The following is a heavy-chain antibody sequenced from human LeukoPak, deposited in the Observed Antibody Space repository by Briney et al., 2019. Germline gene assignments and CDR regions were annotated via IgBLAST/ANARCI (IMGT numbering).Heavy chain of an antibody. CDR3: ARGQGTVTTH. V-gene: IGHV4-34*01. J-gene: IGHJ4*02. CDR2: INHSGSA. Sequence: SETLSLTCAVYGGSFSGYYWTWIRQPPGKGLEWIGEINHSGSANYNPSLKSRVTITLDTSKNQFSLKLSSVTAADTAVYYCARGQGTVTTHWGQGTLVTVSS. D-gene: IGHD4-17*01. CDR1: GGSFSGYY.